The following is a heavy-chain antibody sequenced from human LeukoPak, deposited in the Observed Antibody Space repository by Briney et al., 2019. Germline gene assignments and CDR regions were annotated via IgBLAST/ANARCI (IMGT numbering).Heavy chain of an antibody. J-gene: IGHJ4*02. Sequence: ASVKVSCKASGYTFTGYYMHWVRQAPGQGLEWMGWINPNSGGTNYAQKFQGRVTMTRDTSISTAYMELSRLRPDDTAVYYCAREGYYDSSGYGYWGQGTLVTVSS. V-gene: IGHV1-2*02. CDR1: GYTFTGYY. CDR2: INPNSGGT. CDR3: AREGYYDSSGYGY. D-gene: IGHD3-22*01.